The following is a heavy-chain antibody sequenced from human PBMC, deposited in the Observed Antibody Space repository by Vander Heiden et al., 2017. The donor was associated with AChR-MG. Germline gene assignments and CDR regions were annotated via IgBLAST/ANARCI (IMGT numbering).Heavy chain of an antibody. CDR1: GFTFGSYA. J-gene: IGHJ6*02. CDR3: ASLSSSREEYGMDV. D-gene: IGHD6-13*01. V-gene: IGHV3-30-3*01. Sequence: QVQLVESGGGVVHPGRSLRLSCPASGFTFGSYAMHWVRQAPGKGLEWVAVISYDGSNKYYADSVKGRFTISRDNSKNTLYLQMNSLRAEDTAVYYCASLSSSREEYGMDVWGQGTTVTVSS. CDR2: ISYDGSNK.